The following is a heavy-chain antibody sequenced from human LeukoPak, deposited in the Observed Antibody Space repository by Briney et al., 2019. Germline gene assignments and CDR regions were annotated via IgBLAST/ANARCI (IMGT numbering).Heavy chain of an antibody. CDR2: IYYCGST. V-gene: IGHV4-59*02. J-gene: IGHJ6*02. CDR1: GGSVSTYY. CDR3: AREKSTYGMDV. Sequence: SETLSLTCTVSGGSVSTYYWSWIRRPPGQGVEWIGYIYYCGSTNYNPALESRLTMSVDTSKNQFSLSWSSVTAADTAVYYCAREKSTYGMDVWGQGTTVTVSS.